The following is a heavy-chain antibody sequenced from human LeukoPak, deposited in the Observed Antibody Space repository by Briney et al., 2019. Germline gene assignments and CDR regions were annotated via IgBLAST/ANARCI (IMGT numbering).Heavy chain of an antibody. D-gene: IGHD2-2*02. J-gene: IGHJ5*02. Sequence: SVKVSCKASGGTFSSYAISWVRQAPGQGLEWMGRIIPIFGIANYAQKFQGRVTITADKSTSTAYMELSSLRSEDTAVYYCAGVPDIVVVPAAIPISWFDPWGQGTLVTVSS. CDR1: GGTFSSYA. V-gene: IGHV1-69*04. CDR2: IIPIFGIA. CDR3: AGVPDIVVVPAAIPISWFDP.